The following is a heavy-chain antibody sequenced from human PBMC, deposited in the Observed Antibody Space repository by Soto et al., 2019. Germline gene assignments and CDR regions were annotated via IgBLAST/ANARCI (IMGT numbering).Heavy chain of an antibody. V-gene: IGHV4-59*01. Sequence: QVQLQESGPGLVKPSETLSLTCTVSGGSISSYYWSWIRQPPGKGLEWIGYIYYSGSTNYNPSLKSRVTISVDTSKNQFSLKLSSVTAADTAVYYCARSSRVVPAAPDWFDPWGQGTLVTVSS. CDR3: ARSSRVVPAAPDWFDP. CDR2: IYYSGST. D-gene: IGHD2-2*01. CDR1: GGSISSYY. J-gene: IGHJ5*02.